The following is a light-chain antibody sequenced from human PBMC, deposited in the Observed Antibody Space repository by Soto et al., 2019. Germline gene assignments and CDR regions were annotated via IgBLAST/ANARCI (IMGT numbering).Light chain of an antibody. CDR1: SSDVGGYNY. Sequence: QSVLTQPRSVSGSPGQSVTISCTGTSSDVGGYNYVSWYQHHPGKAPKLMIYDVTKRPSGVPDRFSGSKSGNTASLTISGLQAEDEADYYCCSYAGSNIWVFGGGTKVTVL. V-gene: IGLV2-11*01. J-gene: IGLJ3*02. CDR3: CSYAGSNIWV. CDR2: DVT.